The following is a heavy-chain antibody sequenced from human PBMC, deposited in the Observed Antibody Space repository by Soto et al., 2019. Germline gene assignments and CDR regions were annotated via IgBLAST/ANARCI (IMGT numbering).Heavy chain of an antibody. D-gene: IGHD6-19*01. J-gene: IGHJ4*02. Sequence: SETLSLTCTVSGGSISSSSYYWGWIRQPPGKGLEWIGSIYYSGSTYYNPSLKSRVTISVDTSKNQFSLRLSSVTAADTAVYYCARHAVHSSGFIDYWGQGTLVTVSS. CDR2: IYYSGST. CDR3: ARHAVHSSGFIDY. V-gene: IGHV4-39*01. CDR1: GGSISSSSYY.